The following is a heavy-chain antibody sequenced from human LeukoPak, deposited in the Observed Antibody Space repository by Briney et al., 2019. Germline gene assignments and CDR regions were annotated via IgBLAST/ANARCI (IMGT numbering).Heavy chain of an antibody. Sequence: GESLKISCKGSGYSLTSYWISWVRQMPGKGLEWMGRIDPSDSHTTYSPSFQGHVTISADKSINTAYLQWSTLKASDTAIYYCAGHFYGDQGSFDTWGQGTLVTVSS. CDR1: GYSLTSYW. D-gene: IGHD4-17*01. V-gene: IGHV5-10-1*01. CDR2: IDPSDSHT. CDR3: AGHFYGDQGSFDT. J-gene: IGHJ4*02.